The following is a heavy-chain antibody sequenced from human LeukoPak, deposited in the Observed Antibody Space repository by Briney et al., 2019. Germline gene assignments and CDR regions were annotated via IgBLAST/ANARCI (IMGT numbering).Heavy chain of an antibody. D-gene: IGHD5-24*01. J-gene: IGHJ4*02. CDR2: ISGSGDSA. Sequence: PGGSLRLSCAASGFTFSSYAMNWVRQAPGKGLEGASDISGSGDSAYYADSVKGRFTISRDNSKNTLYLQMNSLRAEDTAVYYCAKRVLDGYNSPFDYWGQGTLVTVSS. CDR3: AKRVLDGYNSPFDY. CDR1: GFTFSSYA. V-gene: IGHV3-23*01.